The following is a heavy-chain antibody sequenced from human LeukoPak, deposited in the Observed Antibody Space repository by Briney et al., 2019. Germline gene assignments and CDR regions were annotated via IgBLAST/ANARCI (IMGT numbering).Heavy chain of an antibody. CDR1: GFTFSSYS. D-gene: IGHD1-26*01. J-gene: IGHJ6*03. CDR3: ARGWDYYYYMDV. CDR2: ISSSSSYI. Sequence: GGSLRLSCAASGFTFSSYSMNWVRQAPGKGLEWVSSISSSSSYIYYADSVKGRFTISRDNAKNSPYLQMNSLRAEDTAVYYCARGWDYYYYMDVWGKGTTVTVSS. V-gene: IGHV3-21*01.